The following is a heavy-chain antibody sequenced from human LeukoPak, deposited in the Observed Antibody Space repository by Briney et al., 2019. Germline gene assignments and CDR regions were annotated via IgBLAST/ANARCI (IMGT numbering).Heavy chain of an antibody. V-gene: IGHV3-23*01. Sequence: GGPLRLSCAASGFTFSSYAMSWVRQAPGKGLEWVSSLSGSGGSTHYADSVKGRFTISRDNSTNTLYLQMNSLRAEDTAVYYCAKSPHVQVLVYYLDPWGQGTLVTVSS. J-gene: IGHJ5*02. CDR3: AKSPHVQVLVYYLDP. D-gene: IGHD3-22*01. CDR1: GFTFSSYA. CDR2: LSGSGGST.